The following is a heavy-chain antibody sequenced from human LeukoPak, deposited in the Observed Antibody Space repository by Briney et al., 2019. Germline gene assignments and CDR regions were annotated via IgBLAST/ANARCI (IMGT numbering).Heavy chain of an antibody. CDR3: AKNGGDYYDSSGYLDY. D-gene: IGHD3-22*01. V-gene: IGHV3-43*01. Sequence: GGSLRLSCAASGFTFDDYTMHWARQAPGKGLEWVSLISWDGGSTYYADSVKGRFTISRDNSKNSLYLQMNSLRAKDTALYYCAKNGGDYYDSSGYLDYWGQGTLVTVSS. J-gene: IGHJ4*02. CDR1: GFTFDDYT. CDR2: ISWDGGST.